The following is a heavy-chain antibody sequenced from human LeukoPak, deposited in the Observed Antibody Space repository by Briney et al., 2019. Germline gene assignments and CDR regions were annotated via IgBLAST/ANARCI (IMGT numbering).Heavy chain of an antibody. J-gene: IGHJ4*02. CDR3: ARHYGP. V-gene: IGHV4-39*01. CDR2: IYYSGST. CDR1: VGPIAVSIYY. D-gene: IGHD3-10*01. Sequence: SETLSLTSIFLVGPIAVSIYYWGWIRQPPGKGLEWIGSIYYSGSTYYNPSLKSRVTISVDTSKNQFSLKLNSVTATDTAVYYCARHYGPWGQGTLVTVSS.